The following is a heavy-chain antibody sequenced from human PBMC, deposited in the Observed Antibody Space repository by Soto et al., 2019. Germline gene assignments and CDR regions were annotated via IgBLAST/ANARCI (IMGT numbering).Heavy chain of an antibody. Sequence: QVQLVESGGGVVQPGRSLRLSCAASGFTFSSYAMHWVRQAPGKGLEWVAVISYDGSNKYYADSVKGRFTISRDNSKNILYLQMNRLRAGDTAVYYCARGAYCGWDCGPEYHCFGMGVWGQGTTVTVAS. CDR2: ISYDGSNK. CDR1: GFTFSSYA. CDR3: ARGAYCGWDCGPEYHCFGMGV. J-gene: IGHJ6*01. D-gene: IGHD2-21*02. V-gene: IGHV3-30-3*01.